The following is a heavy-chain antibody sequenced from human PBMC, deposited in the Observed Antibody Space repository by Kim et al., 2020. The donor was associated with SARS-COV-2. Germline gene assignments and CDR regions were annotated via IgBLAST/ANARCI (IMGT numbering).Heavy chain of an antibody. CDR1: GFDFSDYY. V-gene: IGHV3-11*01. J-gene: IGHJ4*02. D-gene: IGHD5-18*01. CDR2: ISGSGSVK. CDR3: ARDGYSYGMTS. Sequence: GGSLRLSCAASGFDFSDYYMGWIRQAPGKGLEWLGYISGSGSVKHYADSLQGRITISRDNAKSSVSLHMDSLGVDDTALYFCARDGYSYGMTSWGQGT.